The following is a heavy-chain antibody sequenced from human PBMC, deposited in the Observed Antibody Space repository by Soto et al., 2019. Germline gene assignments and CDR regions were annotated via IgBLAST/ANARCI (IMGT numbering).Heavy chain of an antibody. J-gene: IGHJ4*02. D-gene: IGHD5-18*01. CDR3: ARGGPRDGYRDLAY. CDR1: GFTFPTYA. CDR2: ITHSSDGA. V-gene: IGHV3-23*01. Sequence: EVQLLESGGDLVQPGGALRLSCAASGFTFPTYAMTWFRRAPGKGLEWVSTITHSSDGAYYADSVMGRFTISRDNSKNTLYLQMSGVRAEDTAVYYCARGGPRDGYRDLAYWGKGTQVTVSS.